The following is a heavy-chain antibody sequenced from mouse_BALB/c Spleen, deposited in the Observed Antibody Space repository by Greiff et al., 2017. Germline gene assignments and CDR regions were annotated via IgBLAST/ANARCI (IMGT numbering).Heavy chain of an antibody. CDR1: GYAFSSYW. V-gene: IGHV1-80*01. Sequence: VKLVESGAELVRPGSSVKISCKASGYAFSSYWMNWVKQRPGQGLEWIGQIYPGDGDTNYNGKFKGKATLTADKSSSTAYMQLSSLTSEDSAVYFCARYYGTPFAYWGQGTLVTVSA. CDR2: IYPGDGDT. CDR3: ARYYGTPFAY. D-gene: IGHD2-1*01. J-gene: IGHJ3*01.